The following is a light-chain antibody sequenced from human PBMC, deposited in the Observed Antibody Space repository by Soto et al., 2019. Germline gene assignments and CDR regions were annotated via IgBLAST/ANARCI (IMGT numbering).Light chain of an antibody. CDR2: DAS. CDR1: QSVSSY. CDR3: QQRSNWPWT. Sequence: EIVLTQSPATLSLSPGERATLSCRASQSVSSYLAWYHQKPGQAPRLLIYDASNRAPGIPARFSGSGSGTDFTLTISSLEPEDFADYYCQQRSNWPWTFGQGTKVEIK. V-gene: IGKV3-11*01. J-gene: IGKJ1*01.